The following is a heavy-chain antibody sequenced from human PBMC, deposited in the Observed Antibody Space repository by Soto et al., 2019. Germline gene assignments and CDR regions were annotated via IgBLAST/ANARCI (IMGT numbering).Heavy chain of an antibody. J-gene: IGHJ1*01. V-gene: IGHV3-53*01. D-gene: IGHD3-22*01. Sequence: EVQLVESGGGLIQPGGSLRLSCAASGFTVSSNYMSWVRQAPGKGLEWVSVIYSGGSTYYADSVKGRFPISRDNSKNTLYLQMNSLRPEDTAVYYCARDRVESGYPEYFQHWGQGPRVTVSS. CDR3: ARDRVESGYPEYFQH. CDR1: GFTVSSNY. CDR2: IYSGGST.